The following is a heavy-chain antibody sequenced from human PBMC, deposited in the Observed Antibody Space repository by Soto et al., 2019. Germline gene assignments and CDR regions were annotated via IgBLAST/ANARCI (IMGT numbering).Heavy chain of an antibody. D-gene: IGHD4-17*01. CDR2: ISYDGSNK. CDR3: ARGNYYDDYER. V-gene: IGHV3-30-3*01. Sequence: QVQLVESGGGVVQPGRSLRLSCAASGFTFSSYAMHWVRQAPGKGLEWVAVISYDGSNKYYADSVKGRFTSSRDNSKNTLYLQMNSLRAEDTAVYYCARGNYYDDYERWGQGTLVTVSS. J-gene: IGHJ4*02. CDR1: GFTFSSYA.